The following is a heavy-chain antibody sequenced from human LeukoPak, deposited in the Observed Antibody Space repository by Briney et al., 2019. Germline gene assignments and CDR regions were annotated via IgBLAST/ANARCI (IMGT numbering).Heavy chain of an antibody. CDR3: AKDLSRYDFWSGSGPNFDY. CDR1: GFTFSSYA. J-gene: IGHJ4*02. Sequence: GGSLRLSCAASGFTFSSYAMSWVRQAPGKGLEWVSAISGSGGSTYYADSVKGRFTISRDNSKDTLYLHMNSLRAEDTAVYYCAKDLSRYDFWSGSGPNFDYWGQGTLVTVSS. D-gene: IGHD3-3*01. CDR2: ISGSGGST. V-gene: IGHV3-23*01.